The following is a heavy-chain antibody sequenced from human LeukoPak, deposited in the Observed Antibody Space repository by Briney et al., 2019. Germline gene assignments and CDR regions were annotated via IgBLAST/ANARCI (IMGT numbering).Heavy chain of an antibody. CDR2: INHVGST. J-gene: IGHJ6*02. Sequence: SETLSLTCAVYGGSFSGYYWTWIRQPPGKGLEWIGEINHVGSTKYNPSLKSRATMSVDPSKNQFSLKLSAVTAADTAFYYCARGRNNQITMIRGPNHYFGLDFWGQGTTVIVSS. CDR1: GGSFSGYY. D-gene: IGHD3-10*01. CDR3: ARGRNNQITMIRGPNHYFGLDF. V-gene: IGHV4-34*01.